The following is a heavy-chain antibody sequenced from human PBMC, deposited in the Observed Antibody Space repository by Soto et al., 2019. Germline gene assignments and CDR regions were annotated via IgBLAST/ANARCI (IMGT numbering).Heavy chain of an antibody. CDR2: IKSKTDGGTT. CDR3: TTAFRYSSSWYYFDY. CDR1: GFTFSNAW. Sequence: GGSLRLSCAASGFTFSNAWMSWVRQAPGKGLEWVGRIKSKTDGGTTDYAAPVKGRFTSSRYDSKNTLYLQMNSLKTDDTAVYYCTTAFRYSSSWYYFDYWGQGTLVTVSS. D-gene: IGHD6-13*01. J-gene: IGHJ4*02. V-gene: IGHV3-15*01.